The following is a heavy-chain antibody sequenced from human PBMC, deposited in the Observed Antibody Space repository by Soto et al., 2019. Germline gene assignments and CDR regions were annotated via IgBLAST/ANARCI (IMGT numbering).Heavy chain of an antibody. CDR2: ISYDGSNK. V-gene: IGHV3-30-3*01. D-gene: IGHD3-10*01. Sequence: QVQLVESGGGVVQPGRSLRLSCAASGFTFSSYAMHWVRQAPGKGLEWVAVISYDGSNKYYADSVKGRFTISRDNSKNTLYLQMNSLRAEDTAVYYCAGGGNYYGSGSYHYWGQGTLVTVSS. J-gene: IGHJ4*02. CDR1: GFTFSSYA. CDR3: AGGGNYYGSGSYHY.